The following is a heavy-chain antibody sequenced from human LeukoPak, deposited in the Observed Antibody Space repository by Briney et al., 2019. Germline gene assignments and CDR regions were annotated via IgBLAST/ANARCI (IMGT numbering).Heavy chain of an antibody. Sequence: ASVKVSCKATGYTFTAYYMHWVRQAPGQGLEWMGWLNPNSGNTGYAHKFQGRVTITRNTSINTAYMELSSLTSEDTAVYYCARMTVSGRGNWFDPWGQGTLVTVSS. V-gene: IGHV1-8*03. CDR2: LNPNSGNT. CDR3: ARMTVSGRGNWFDP. J-gene: IGHJ5*02. CDR1: GYTFTAYY. D-gene: IGHD6-19*01.